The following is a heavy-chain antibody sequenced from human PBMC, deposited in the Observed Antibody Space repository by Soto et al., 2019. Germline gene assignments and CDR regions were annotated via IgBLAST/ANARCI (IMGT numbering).Heavy chain of an antibody. CDR1: GFTFSSYS. Sequence: GGSLRLSCAASGFTFSSYSMNWVRQAPGKGLEWVSYISSRSSTIYYADSVKGRFTISRDNAKNSLYLQMNSLRDEDTAVYYCARDYNYYDSSAYPYWGQGTLVTVSS. D-gene: IGHD3-22*01. V-gene: IGHV3-48*02. CDR3: ARDYNYYDSSAYPY. J-gene: IGHJ4*02. CDR2: ISSRSSTI.